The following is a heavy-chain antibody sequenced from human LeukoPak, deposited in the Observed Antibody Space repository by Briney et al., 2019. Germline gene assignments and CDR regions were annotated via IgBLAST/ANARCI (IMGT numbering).Heavy chain of an antibody. CDR2: VNLQGST. CDR3: AREGGPYRPLDY. Sequence: PSGTLSLTCGVSGGSISNTNWWSWVRQPPGKGLEWTGEVNLQGSTNYNPSLKSRVAISVDKSENHISLKLTSVTAADTAVYYCAREGGPYRPLDYSGQGTLVTVAS. V-gene: IGHV4-4*02. J-gene: IGHJ4*02. CDR1: GGSISNTNW.